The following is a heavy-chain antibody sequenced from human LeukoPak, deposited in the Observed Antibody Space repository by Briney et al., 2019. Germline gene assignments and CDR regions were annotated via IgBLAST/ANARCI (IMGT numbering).Heavy chain of an antibody. J-gene: IGHJ4*02. D-gene: IGHD3-10*01. CDR3: AKDPGAHYYGSGSYRRGSYFDY. CDR2: IRYDGSNK. CDR1: GFTFSIYG. V-gene: IGHV3-30*02. Sequence: GGSLRLSCAASGFTFSIYGVHWVRQAPGRGLEWVAFIRYDGSNKYYADSVGGRFTLSRDNSKNTLYLQMNSLRAEDTAVYYCAKDPGAHYYGSGSYRRGSYFDYWGQGTLVIVSS.